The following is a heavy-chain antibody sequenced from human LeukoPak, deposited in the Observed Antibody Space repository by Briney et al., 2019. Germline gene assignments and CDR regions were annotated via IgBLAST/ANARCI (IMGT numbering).Heavy chain of an antibody. CDR3: AKDLGSSGWYIDY. CDR2: NSGGSS. CDR1: GFIVSSHY. Sequence: PGGSLRLSCAASGFIVSSHYMSWIRQAPGKGLEWVSSNSGGSSYYADSVKGRFTISRDNSKNTLYLQMNSLRAEDTAVYYCAKDLGSSGWYIDYWGQGTLVTVSS. D-gene: IGHD6-19*01. J-gene: IGHJ4*02. V-gene: IGHV3-53*01.